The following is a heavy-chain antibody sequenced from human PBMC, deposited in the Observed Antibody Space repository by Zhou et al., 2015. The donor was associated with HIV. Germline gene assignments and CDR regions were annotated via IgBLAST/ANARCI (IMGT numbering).Heavy chain of an antibody. CDR3: ARGGYSNSPGYGMDV. CDR1: GGTFSNYG. D-gene: IGHD4-11*01. CDR2: IIPIFGTA. Sequence: QVQLVQSGAEVKKPGSSVKVSCKASGGTFSNYGISWVRQAPGQGLEWMGGIIPIFGTANYAQKLQGRVTITADESTSTVYMELSSLRSEDTAVYYCARGGYSNSPGYGMDVWGQGTTVTVSS. J-gene: IGHJ6*02. V-gene: IGHV1-69*01.